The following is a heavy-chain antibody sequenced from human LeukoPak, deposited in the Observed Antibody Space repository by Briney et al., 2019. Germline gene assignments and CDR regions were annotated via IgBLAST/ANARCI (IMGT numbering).Heavy chain of an antibody. Sequence: PSETLSLTCAVYGGPFSGYYWSWIRQPPGKGLEWIGEINHSGSTNYNPSLKSRVTISVDTSKNQFSLKLSSVTAADTAVYYCARTPWLEYFDYWGQGTLVTVSS. V-gene: IGHV4-34*01. CDR2: INHSGST. CDR1: GGPFSGYY. CDR3: ARTPWLEYFDY. J-gene: IGHJ4*02. D-gene: IGHD3-3*01.